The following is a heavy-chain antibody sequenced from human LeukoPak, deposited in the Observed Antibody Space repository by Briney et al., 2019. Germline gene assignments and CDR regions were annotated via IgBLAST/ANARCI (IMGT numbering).Heavy chain of an antibody. CDR3: AKDDGDAFDI. CDR1: GFTFSSYA. CDR2: ISYDGSNK. V-gene: IGHV3-30-3*01. Sequence: PWGSLRLSCAASGFTFSSYAMHWVRQAPGKGLEWVAVISYDGSNKYYADSVKGRFTISRDNSKNTLYLQMNSLRAEDTAVYYCAKDDGDAFDIWGQGTMVTVSS. J-gene: IGHJ3*02.